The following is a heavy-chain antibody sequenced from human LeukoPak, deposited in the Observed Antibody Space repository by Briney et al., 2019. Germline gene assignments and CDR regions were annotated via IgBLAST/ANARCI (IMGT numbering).Heavy chain of an antibody. CDR1: GFTVRRNY. V-gene: IGHV3-53*01. J-gene: IGHJ4*02. D-gene: IGHD2-15*01. Sequence: GGSLRLSCAASGFTVRRNYMMWVRQAPGKGLEWVSVISNDAKTNYADSVKGRFTISRDNSKNTLYLQMNSLRAEDTAVYYCALGGYFDYWGQGTLVTVSS. CDR3: ALGGYFDY. CDR2: ISNDAKT.